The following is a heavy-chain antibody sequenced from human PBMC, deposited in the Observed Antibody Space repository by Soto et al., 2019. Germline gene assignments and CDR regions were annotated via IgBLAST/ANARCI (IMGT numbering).Heavy chain of an antibody. V-gene: IGHV4-59*08. CDR2: IYYSGST. J-gene: IGHJ5*02. Sequence: PSETLSLTCTVSGGSISSYYWSWIRQPPGKGLEWIGYIYYSGSTNYNPSLKSRVTISVDTSKNQFSLKLSSVTAADTAVYYCARLYGAAGTISSNWFDPWGQGTLVTVSS. CDR3: ARLYGAAGTISSNWFDP. CDR1: GGSISSYY. D-gene: IGHD6-13*01.